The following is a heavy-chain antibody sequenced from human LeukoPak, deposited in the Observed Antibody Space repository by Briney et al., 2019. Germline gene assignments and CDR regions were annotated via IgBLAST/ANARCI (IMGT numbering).Heavy chain of an antibody. D-gene: IGHD3-3*01. Sequence: WASVKVSCKASGGTFSSYAISWVRQAPGQGLEWMGGIIPIFGTANYAQKFQGRVTITTDESTSTAYMELSSLRSEDTAVYYCARGSSYSEWLWIFDYWGQGTLVTVSS. CDR1: GGTFSSYA. J-gene: IGHJ4*02. CDR3: ARGSSYSEWLWIFDY. CDR2: IIPIFGTA. V-gene: IGHV1-69*05.